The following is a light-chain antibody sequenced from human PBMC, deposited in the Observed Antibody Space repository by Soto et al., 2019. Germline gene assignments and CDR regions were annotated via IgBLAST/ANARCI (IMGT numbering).Light chain of an antibody. Sequence: QSALTRPASVSGSPGQSITISCTGTSSDVGSYNLDSWYQQHPGKAPKLMIYEGSKRPSGVSNRFSGSKSGNTASLTISGLQAEDEADYYCCSYAGSSTYVVFGGGTKLTVL. J-gene: IGLJ2*01. CDR2: EGS. CDR3: CSYAGSSTYVV. CDR1: SSDVGSYNL. V-gene: IGLV2-23*01.